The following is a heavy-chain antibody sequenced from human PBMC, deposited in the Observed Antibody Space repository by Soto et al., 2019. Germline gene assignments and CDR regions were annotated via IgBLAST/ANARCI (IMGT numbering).Heavy chain of an antibody. Sequence: QVQLVESGGGVVQPGRSLRLTCAASGFTFSDSGMHWVRQAPGKGLEWVALVSNDGNRKYYADSVKGRFTISRDNSENTLYLKMNSLRAEDTAVYYCARWVGGSMYDNSGKYDSWCQGTLVTVSS. CDR3: ARWVGGSMYDNSGKYDS. CDR1: GFTFSDSG. V-gene: IGHV3-30*03. J-gene: IGHJ5*01. D-gene: IGHD3-22*01. CDR2: VSNDGNRK.